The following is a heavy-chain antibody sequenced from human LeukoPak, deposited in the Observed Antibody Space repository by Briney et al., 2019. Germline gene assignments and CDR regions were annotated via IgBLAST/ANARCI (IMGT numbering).Heavy chain of an antibody. J-gene: IGHJ4*02. CDR2: ISSGSYTI. D-gene: IGHD1-26*01. CDR3: ARGTRELDRY. V-gene: IGHV3-48*02. CDR1: GFTFSSYS. Sequence: GGSLRPSCAASGFTFSSYSMNWVRQAPGEGLEWVSYISSGSYTIYYADSVKGRFTTSRDNAKNSLYLQMNSLRDEDTAVYYCARGTRELDRYWGQGTLVTVSS.